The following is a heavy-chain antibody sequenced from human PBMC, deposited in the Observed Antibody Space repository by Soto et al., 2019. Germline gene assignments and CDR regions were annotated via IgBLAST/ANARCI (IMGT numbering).Heavy chain of an antibody. V-gene: IGHV3-30-3*01. Sequence: GGSLRLSCAASGFTFSSYAMHWVRQAPGKGLEWVAVISYDGSNKYYADSVKGRFTISRDNSKNTLYLQINSLRAEDTAVYYCARALSYYDFWSGYHFDYWGQGTLVTVSS. D-gene: IGHD3-3*01. CDR1: GFTFSSYA. CDR2: ISYDGSNK. J-gene: IGHJ4*02. CDR3: ARALSYYDFWSGYHFDY.